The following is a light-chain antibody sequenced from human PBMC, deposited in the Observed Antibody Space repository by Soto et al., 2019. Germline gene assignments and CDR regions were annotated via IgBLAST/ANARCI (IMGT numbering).Light chain of an antibody. Sequence: EVVLTQSPGILSLSPGERATLSCRASQRVSSSYLAWYQQKPGQAPRLLIYGASSRATGIPDRFSGSGSGTDFTLTISRLEPEDFAVYYCQQYGSSPWTFGQGTKV. V-gene: IGKV3-20*01. CDR2: GAS. CDR3: QQYGSSPWT. CDR1: QRVSSSY. J-gene: IGKJ1*01.